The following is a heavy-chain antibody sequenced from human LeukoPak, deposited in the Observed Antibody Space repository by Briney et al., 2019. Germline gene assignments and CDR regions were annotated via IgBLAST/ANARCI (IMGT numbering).Heavy chain of an antibody. D-gene: IGHD5-24*01. V-gene: IGHV1-69*13. CDR3: ASGRWLQYPFDY. CDR1: GGTFSSYA. CDR2: IIPIFGTA. Sequence: GASVKVSCKASGGTFSSYAISWVRQAPGQGLEWMGGIIPIFGTANYAQKFQGRVTITADESTSTAYMELSSLRSEDTAVYYCASGRWLQYPFDYWSQGTLVTVSS. J-gene: IGHJ4*02.